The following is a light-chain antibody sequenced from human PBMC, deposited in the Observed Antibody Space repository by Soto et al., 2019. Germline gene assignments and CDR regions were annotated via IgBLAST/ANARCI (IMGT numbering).Light chain of an antibody. CDR3: QQYNNWPPWT. CDR1: QSVSSN. J-gene: IGKJ1*01. Sequence: EIVMTQSPATLSVSPGERATLSCRASQSVSSNLAWYQQKPGQAPRLLIYGASTRATGIPARCSGSGSGTELTLTISSLQSEDVAVYYCQQYNNWPPWTFGQGTKVEIK. CDR2: GAS. V-gene: IGKV3-15*01.